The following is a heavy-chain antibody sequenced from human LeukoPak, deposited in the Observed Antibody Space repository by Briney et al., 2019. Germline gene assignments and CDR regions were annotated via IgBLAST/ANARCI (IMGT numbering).Heavy chain of an antibody. J-gene: IGHJ4*02. CDR3: ARSLELITIILSPDY. CDR1: GFTFSSYA. CDR2: ISYDGSNK. Sequence: GGSLRLSCAASGFTFSSYAMHWVRQPPGKGLEWVAVISYDGSNKYYADSVKGRFTISRDNSKNTLYLQMNSLRAEDTAVYYCARSLELITIILSPDYWGQGTLVTVSS. V-gene: IGHV3-30*04. D-gene: IGHD3-22*01.